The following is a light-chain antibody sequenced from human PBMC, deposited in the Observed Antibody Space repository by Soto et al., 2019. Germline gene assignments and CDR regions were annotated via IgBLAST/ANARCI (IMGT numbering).Light chain of an antibody. J-gene: IGKJ1*01. CDR2: DAS. V-gene: IGKV1-5*01. Sequence: DIQMTQSPYTLSASVGDRVTITCRASQSISSLLAWYQQKPGKAPKLLIYDASSLESGVPSRFSGSGSGTEFTLTISSLEPDDFAVYYCQQYDSYPWTFGQGTKVDIK. CDR1: QSISSL. CDR3: QQYDSYPWT.